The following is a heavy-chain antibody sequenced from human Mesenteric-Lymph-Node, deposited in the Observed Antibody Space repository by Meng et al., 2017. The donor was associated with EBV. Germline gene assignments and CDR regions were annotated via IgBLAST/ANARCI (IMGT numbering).Heavy chain of an antibody. J-gene: IGHJ4*02. Sequence: QVQLVQSGAEVKKPGASVKVSCKASGYSVTSYYILWMLQSPGQWPEWMGWISPGSGATDYAQNFEGRVTMTRDTSTSTAYMELSRLKSDDTAVYFCAKDGAAARTMHFDSWGQGTLVTVSS. CDR2: ISPGSGAT. CDR3: AKDGAAARTMHFDS. D-gene: IGHD6-13*01. V-gene: IGHV1-2*02. CDR1: GYSVTSYY.